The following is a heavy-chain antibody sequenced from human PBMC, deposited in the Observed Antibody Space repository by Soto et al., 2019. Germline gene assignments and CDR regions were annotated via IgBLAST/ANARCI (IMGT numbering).Heavy chain of an antibody. Sequence: QVQLVQSGAEVKKPGASVKVSCKASGYTFTSYGISWVRQAPGQGLEWTGWISAYNGNTNYVRKLRGRVTMTTDTATSAAYMERRSLRSHDTAGHSSARGVGVSGELSSWGQGTLVTVPS. CDR1: GYTFTSYG. CDR3: ARGVGVSGELSS. J-gene: IGHJ5*02. CDR2: ISAYNGNT. V-gene: IGHV1-18*01. D-gene: IGHD3-3*01.